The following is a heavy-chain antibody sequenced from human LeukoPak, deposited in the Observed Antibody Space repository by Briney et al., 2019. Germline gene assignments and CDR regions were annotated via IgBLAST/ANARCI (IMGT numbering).Heavy chain of an antibody. J-gene: IGHJ4*02. CDR1: GGSISSGGYS. CDR3: ARGARTWGTMAFDC. D-gene: IGHD4/OR15-4a*01. V-gene: IGHV4-30-2*01. CDR2: IYHSGST. Sequence: SQTLSLTCAVSGGSISSGGYSWSWIRQPPGKGLEWTGYIYHSGSTYYNPSLKSRVTISVDRSKNQFSLKLSSVTAADTAVYYCARGARTWGTMAFDCWGQGTLVTVSS.